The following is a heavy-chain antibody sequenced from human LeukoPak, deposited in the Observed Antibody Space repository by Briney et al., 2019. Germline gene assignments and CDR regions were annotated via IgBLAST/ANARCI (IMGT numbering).Heavy chain of an antibody. CDR1: GFTFSNAW. CDR3: TTEATWNYGMDV. Sequence: GGSLRLSCAASGFTFSNAWVSWVRQAPGKGLEWVGRIESKTDGGTTDYAAPVKDRFIISTDDSKTTVYLQMNSLKTEDTAVYHCTTEATWNYGMDVWGQGTTVTVSS. V-gene: IGHV3-15*04. D-gene: IGHD5-12*01. J-gene: IGHJ6*02. CDR2: IESKTDGGTT.